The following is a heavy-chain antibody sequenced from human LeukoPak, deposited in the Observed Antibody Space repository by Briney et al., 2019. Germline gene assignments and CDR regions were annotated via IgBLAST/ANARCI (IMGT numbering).Heavy chain of an antibody. CDR1: GGSISSGSYY. J-gene: IGHJ6*02. Sequence: SQTLSLTCTVSGGSISSGSYYWSWIRQPAGKGLEWIGRIYTSGSTNYNPSLKSRVTISVDTSKNQFSLKLSSVTAADTAVYYCARDYGDYDPYYYGMDVWGQGTTVTVSS. D-gene: IGHD4-17*01. CDR2: IYTSGST. V-gene: IGHV4-61*02. CDR3: ARDYGDYDPYYYGMDV.